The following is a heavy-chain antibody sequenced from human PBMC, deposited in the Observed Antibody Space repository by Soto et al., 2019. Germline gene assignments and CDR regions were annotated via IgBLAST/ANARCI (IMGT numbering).Heavy chain of an antibody. V-gene: IGHV4-59*01. CDR2: IYYSGSN. Sequence: QVQLQESGPGLVKPSETLSLTCTVSGGSISSYYWSWIRQPPGKGLEWIGYIYYSGSNNYNPSLKSRVTISVDTSKNQFSLKLSSVTAADTAVYYCARTSVFGLVMVPWYYYYMDVWGKGTTVTVSS. D-gene: IGHD3-3*01. J-gene: IGHJ6*03. CDR1: GGSISSYY. CDR3: ARTSVFGLVMVPWYYYYMDV.